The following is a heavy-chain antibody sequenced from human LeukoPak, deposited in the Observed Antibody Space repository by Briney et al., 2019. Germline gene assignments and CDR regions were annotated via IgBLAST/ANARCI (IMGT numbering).Heavy chain of an antibody. D-gene: IGHD6-19*01. CDR3: AGVGEGVVSGWYTLPDY. CDR2: INSDGSST. CDR1: GFTFSNYW. Sequence: GGSLRLSCAASGFTFSNYWMHWVRQAPGKGLVWVSRINSDGSSTSYADSVKGRFTISRDNAKNTLFLQMNSLRGEDTAVYYCAGVGEGVVSGWYTLPDYWGQGTLVTVSS. V-gene: IGHV3-74*01. J-gene: IGHJ4*02.